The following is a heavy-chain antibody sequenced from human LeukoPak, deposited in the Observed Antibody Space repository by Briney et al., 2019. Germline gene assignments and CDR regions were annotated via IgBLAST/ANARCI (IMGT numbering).Heavy chain of an antibody. V-gene: IGHV4-30-4*08. CDR2: ICYSGRT. J-gene: IGHJ6*03. Sequence: PSQTLSLTCTVSGGPISSGDYHWRRIPQPPGKGLEWIGYICYSGRTYYNPSPKRRVTISVDTPKNQFSLKLSSVTAADTAVYYCARQTTQRTVWSGLPRGYCYMDVWGKGTTVTVSS. D-gene: IGHD3-3*01. CDR3: ARQTTQRTVWSGLPRGYCYMDV. CDR1: GGPISSGDYH.